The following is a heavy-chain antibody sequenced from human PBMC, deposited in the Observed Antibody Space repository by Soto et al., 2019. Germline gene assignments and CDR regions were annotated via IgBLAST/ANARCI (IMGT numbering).Heavy chain of an antibody. V-gene: IGHV1-24*01. CDR2: FDPEDGET. J-gene: IGHJ6*03. CDR3: ARAGGYDFWSGYPYYYYYYMDV. D-gene: IGHD3-3*01. Sequence: GTSVKVSCKVSGYTLTELSMHWVRQAPGKGLEWMGGFDPEDGETIYAQKFQGRVTMTRDTSISTAYMELSRLRSDDTAVYYCARAGGYDFWSGYPYYYYYYMDVWGKGTTVTVSS. CDR1: GYTLTELS.